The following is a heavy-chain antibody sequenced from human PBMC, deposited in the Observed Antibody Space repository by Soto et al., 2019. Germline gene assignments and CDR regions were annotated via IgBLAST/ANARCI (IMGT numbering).Heavy chain of an antibody. J-gene: IGHJ6*02. Sequence: PGGSLRLSCAASGFPFSIYSMNLVRQSPGKGLEWVSSVSISSSYIYYADSVKGRFTISRDNAKNSLYLQMNSLRAEDTAVYYCARERITMVRAKYGMDVWCQGRRVTVSS. CDR3: ARERITMVRAKYGMDV. D-gene: IGHD3-10*01. CDR1: GFPFSIYS. V-gene: IGHV3-21*01. CDR2: VSISSSYI.